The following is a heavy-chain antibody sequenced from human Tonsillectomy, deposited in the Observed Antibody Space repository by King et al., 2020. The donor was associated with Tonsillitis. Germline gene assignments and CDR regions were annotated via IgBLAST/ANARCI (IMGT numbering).Heavy chain of an antibody. J-gene: IGHJ6*03. D-gene: IGHD4-17*01. CDR2: IKQDGSEK. CDR1: GFTFTISW. V-gene: IGHV3-7*01. Sequence: QLVQSGGGLVQPGGSLRLSCAASGFTFTISWMSWVRQAPGKGLEWVANIKQDGSEKYYVDSMKGRFTISRDNAKNSLYLQMNSLRAEDTAVYYRARGTTVPNHYSYYYMDVWGNGATVTVSS. CDR3: ARGTTVPNHYSYYYMDV.